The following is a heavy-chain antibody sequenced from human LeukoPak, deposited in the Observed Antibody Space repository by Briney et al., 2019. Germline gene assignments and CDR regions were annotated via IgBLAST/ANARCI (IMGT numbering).Heavy chain of an antibody. D-gene: IGHD2-15*01. V-gene: IGHV4-59*01. CDR3: ARGYCSGGSCYRGYFDY. CDR2: IYYSGST. J-gene: IGHJ4*02. CDR1: GGSISSYY. Sequence: SETLCLTCTVSGGSISSYYWSWIRQPPGKGLEWIGYIYYSGSTNYNPSLKSRVTISVDTSKNQFSLKLSSVTAADTAVYYCARGYCSGGSCYRGYFDYWGQGTLVTVSS.